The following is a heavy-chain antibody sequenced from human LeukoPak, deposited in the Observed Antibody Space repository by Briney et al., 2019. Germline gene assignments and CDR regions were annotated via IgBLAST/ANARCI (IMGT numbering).Heavy chain of an antibody. CDR2: IIPILGIA. CDR3: ARRRWLQTILYYYYYGMDV. Sequence: GASVKVSCKASGGTFSSYAISWVRQAPGQGLEWMGRIIPILGIANYAQKFQGRVTITADKSTSTAYMELSSLRSEDTAVYYCARRRWLQTILYYYYYGMDVWGQGTTVTVSS. V-gene: IGHV1-69*04. CDR1: GGTFSSYA. D-gene: IGHD5-24*01. J-gene: IGHJ6*02.